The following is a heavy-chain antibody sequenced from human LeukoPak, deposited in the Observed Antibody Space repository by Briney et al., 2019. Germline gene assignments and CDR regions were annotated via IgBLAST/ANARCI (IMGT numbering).Heavy chain of an antibody. V-gene: IGHV3-9*01. Sequence: GRSLRLSCAASGFTFDDYAMHRVRQAPGKGLEWVSGISWNSGSIGYADSVKGRFTISRDNAKNSLYLQMNSLRAEDTALYYCAKDRRYYGSGSYYYYGVDVWGQGTTVTVSS. CDR1: GFTFDDYA. CDR3: AKDRRYYGSGSYYYYGVDV. D-gene: IGHD3-10*01. CDR2: ISWNSGSI. J-gene: IGHJ6*02.